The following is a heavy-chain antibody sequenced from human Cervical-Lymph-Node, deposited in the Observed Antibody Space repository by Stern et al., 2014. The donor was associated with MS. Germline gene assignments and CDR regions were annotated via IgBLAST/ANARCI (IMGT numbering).Heavy chain of an antibody. CDR2: IYHNGNT. Sequence: QVQLQESGPGLVKPSETLFLTCTVSGGSISSYYWSWIRQPPGKGLEWIGYIYHNGNTNYNPSLRSRVTISVDTSKNQFSLKLNSVTAADTAVYYCARGPADTNYGYNYYYYGMDVWGQGTTVTVSS. V-gene: IGHV4-59*01. CDR1: GGSISSYY. CDR3: ARGPADTNYGYNYYYYGMDV. J-gene: IGHJ6*02. D-gene: IGHD5-18*01.